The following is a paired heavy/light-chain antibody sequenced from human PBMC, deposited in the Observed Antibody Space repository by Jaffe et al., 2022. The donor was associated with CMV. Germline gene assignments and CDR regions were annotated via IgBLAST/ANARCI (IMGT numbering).Light chain of an antibody. CDR2: LAS. CDR1: HDIINS. J-gene: IGKJ1*01. CDR3: QQYYSTPQWT. Sequence: DIQLTQSPSSLSASVGDRVTITCRASHDIINSLAWYQQKPGKSPKLLLYLASKLESGVPSRFSGSGSGTDYTLTISSLQPEDFAIYYCQQYYSTPQWTFGQGTKVEIK. V-gene: IGKV1-NL1*01.
Heavy chain of an antibody. CDR1: GFTFSSYT. D-gene: IGHD2-8*01. CDR3: AKDSLEGRVYPNQIDY. J-gene: IGHJ4*02. CDR2: INGRGSRT. Sequence: EIQLSESGGDLVQPGGSLRLSCVVSGFTFSSYTMSWVRQAPGKGPEWVSGINGRGSRTFYTGSVKGRFTISRDNSKNTLYLEMNSLGVEDTAIYYCAKDSLEGRVYPNQIDYWGQGTLVTVSS. V-gene: IGHV3-23*01.